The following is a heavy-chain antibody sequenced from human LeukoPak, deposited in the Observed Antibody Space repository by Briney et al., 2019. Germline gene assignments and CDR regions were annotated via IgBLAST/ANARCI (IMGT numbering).Heavy chain of an antibody. V-gene: IGHV1-69*04. CDR3: ASASTVTTPIVY. Sequence: SVKVSCTASGGTFSSYAIRWVRQAPGQGLEWMGRIIPILGIANYAQKFQGRVTITADKSTSTAYMELSSLRSEDTAVYYCASASTVTTPIVYWGQGTLVTVSS. CDR1: GGTFSSYA. J-gene: IGHJ4*02. CDR2: IIPILGIA. D-gene: IGHD4-17*01.